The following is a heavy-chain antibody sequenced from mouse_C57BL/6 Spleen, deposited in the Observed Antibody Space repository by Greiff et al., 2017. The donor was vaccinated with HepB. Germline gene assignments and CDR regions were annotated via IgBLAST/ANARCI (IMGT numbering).Heavy chain of an antibody. CDR1: GYTFTSYW. J-gene: IGHJ4*01. CDR3: ARGGTNWDSGAMDY. CDR2: IDPSDSYT. V-gene: IGHV1-50*01. D-gene: IGHD4-1*01. Sequence: QVQLQQPGAELVKPGASVKLSCKASGYTFTSYWMQWVKQRPGQGLEWIGEIDPSDSYTNYNQKFKGKATLTVDTSSSTAYMRLSSLTSEDSAVYYCARGGTNWDSGAMDYWGQGTSVTVSS.